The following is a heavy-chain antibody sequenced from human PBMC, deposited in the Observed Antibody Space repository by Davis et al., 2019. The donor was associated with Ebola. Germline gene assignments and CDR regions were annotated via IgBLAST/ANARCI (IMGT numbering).Heavy chain of an antibody. CDR3: ARARCSGGSCYLGGY. J-gene: IGHJ4*02. CDR1: GFTFSSYA. CDR2: ISGSGGST. D-gene: IGHD2-15*01. V-gene: IGHV3-23*01. Sequence: GESLMISCAASGFTFSSYAMSWVRQAPGKGLEWVSAISGSGGSTYYPGSVKGRFTISRENAKNSLYLQMNSLRAGDTAVYYCARARCSGGSCYLGGYWGQGTLVTVSS.